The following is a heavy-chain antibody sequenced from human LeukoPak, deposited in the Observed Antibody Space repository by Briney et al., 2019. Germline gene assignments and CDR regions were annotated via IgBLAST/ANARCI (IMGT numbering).Heavy chain of an antibody. J-gene: IGHJ3*02. D-gene: IGHD1-26*01. CDR2: IYYSGST. V-gene: IGHV4-59*12. CDR3: ARPLVGATGRAFDI. CDR1: GGSFSGYY. Sequence: TSETLSLTCAVYGGSFSGYYWSWIRQPPGKGLEWIGYIYYSGSTNYNPSLKSRVTISVDTSKNQFSLKLSSVTAADTAVYYCARPLVGATGRAFDIWGQGTKVTVSS.